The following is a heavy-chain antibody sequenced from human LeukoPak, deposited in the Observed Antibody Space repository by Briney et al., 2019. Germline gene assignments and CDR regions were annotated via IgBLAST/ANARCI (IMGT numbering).Heavy chain of an antibody. D-gene: IGHD3-22*01. CDR3: ARNHDSSGPEPYYFDY. V-gene: IGHV4-59*01. J-gene: IGHJ4*02. Sequence: SETLSLTCTVSGGSISSYYWSWIRQPPGKGLEWIGYIYYSGSTNYNPSLKSRVTISVDTSKNQFSLKLSSVTAADTAVYYCARNHDSSGPEPYYFDYWGQGTLVTVSS. CDR2: IYYSGST. CDR1: GGSISSYY.